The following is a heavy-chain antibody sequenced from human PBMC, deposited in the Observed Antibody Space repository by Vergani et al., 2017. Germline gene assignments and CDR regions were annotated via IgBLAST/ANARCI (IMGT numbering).Heavy chain of an antibody. V-gene: IGHV3-21*01. J-gene: IGHJ6*02. CDR3: ARAYDILTGHYYYYGMDV. CDR2: ISSSSSYI. Sequence: EVQLVESGGGLVKPGGSLRLSCAASGFTFSSYSMNWVRQAPGKGLEWVSSISSSSSYIYYADSVKGRYTIAIDNDKNSLYLQMNSLGAEDTAVYYCARAYDILTGHYYYYGMDVWGQXP. D-gene: IGHD3-9*01. CDR1: GFTFSSYS.